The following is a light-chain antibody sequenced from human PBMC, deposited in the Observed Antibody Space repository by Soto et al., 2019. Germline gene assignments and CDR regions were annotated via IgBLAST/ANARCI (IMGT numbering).Light chain of an antibody. CDR2: DVS. Sequence: QSALTQPASVSGSPGQSITISCTGTSSDIGGYNYVSWYQQHPGKAPKLMIYDVSGRPSGVSNRFSGSKSGNTASLTISGLQAEDEADYYCSSFTSSGTRVFGTGTKLPVL. J-gene: IGLJ1*01. V-gene: IGLV2-14*01. CDR1: SSDIGGYNY. CDR3: SSFTSSGTRV.